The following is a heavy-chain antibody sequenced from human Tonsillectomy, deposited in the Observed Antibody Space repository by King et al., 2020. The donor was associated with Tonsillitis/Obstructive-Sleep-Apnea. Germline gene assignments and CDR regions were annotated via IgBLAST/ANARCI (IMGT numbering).Heavy chain of an antibody. J-gene: IGHJ4*02. CDR1: GFTFSRHG. V-gene: IGHV3-30*03. Sequence: HVQLVESGGGVVQPGRSLRLSCAASGFTFSRHGMHWVRQAPGKGLEWVAVISYDGNNKYYADSVKGRFTISRDNSKNTLYLQMNSLRAEDTAVYYCAIRPIPGTAGIDYWGQGTLVTVSS. CDR2: ISYDGNNK. CDR3: AIRPIPGTAGIDY. D-gene: IGHD1-7*01.